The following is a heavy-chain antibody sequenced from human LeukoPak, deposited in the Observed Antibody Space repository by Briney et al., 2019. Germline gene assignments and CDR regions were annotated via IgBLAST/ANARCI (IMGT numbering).Heavy chain of an antibody. CDR3: ANRYCSGGSCYFDN. J-gene: IGHJ4*02. Sequence: GGSLRLSCAASGFIFSDYAMNWVRQAPGKGLEWVSSITASSGNTFHADSVKGRFTISRENSKNTLYLQMNSLRHEGTAIYYCANRYCSGGSCYFDNWGQGTLVTVSS. V-gene: IGHV3-23*01. CDR2: ITASSGNT. D-gene: IGHD2-15*01. CDR1: GFIFSDYA.